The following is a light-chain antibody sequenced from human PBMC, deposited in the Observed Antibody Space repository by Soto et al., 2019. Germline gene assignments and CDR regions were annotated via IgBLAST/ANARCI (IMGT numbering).Light chain of an antibody. CDR3: MQGTHWPLT. Sequence: DVVMTQSPLSLPVTLGQPASISCRSSQGLVYIDGNTYLNWFHLRPGQSPRRLIYRVSNRDSGVPDRFGGSGSGTDFTLKISRVEAEDVGIYYCMQGTHWPLTFGGGTRVDIK. V-gene: IGKV2-30*01. J-gene: IGKJ4*01. CDR2: RVS. CDR1: QGLVYIDGNTY.